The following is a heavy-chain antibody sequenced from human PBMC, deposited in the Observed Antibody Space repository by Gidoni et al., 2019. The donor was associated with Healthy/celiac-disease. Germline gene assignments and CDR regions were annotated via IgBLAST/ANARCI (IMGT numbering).Heavy chain of an antibody. D-gene: IGHD6-13*01. CDR2: INHSGST. V-gene: IGHV4-34*01. CDR1: GGSFSGYY. J-gene: IGHJ4*02. Sequence: QVQLQQWGAGLLKPSETLSLTCAVYGGSFSGYYWSWIRQPPGKGLEWIGEINHSGSTNYNPSLKSRVTISVDTSKNQFSLKLSSVTAAVTAVYYCARGGIAAAGRRYGYWGQGTLVTVSS. CDR3: ARGGIAAAGRRYGY.